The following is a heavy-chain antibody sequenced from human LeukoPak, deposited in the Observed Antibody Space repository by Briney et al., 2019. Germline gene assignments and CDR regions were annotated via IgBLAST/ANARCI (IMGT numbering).Heavy chain of an antibody. D-gene: IGHD2/OR15-2a*01. CDR2: ISTTSTYI. CDR3: AKDGTSYYYIYY. CDR1: GFTFSTYS. J-gene: IGHJ4*02. V-gene: IGHV3-21*06. Sequence: GGSLRLSCAASGFTFSTYSMNWVRQAPGKGLEWVSSISTTSTYIHYADSVKGRFTISRDNAKNSLYLQMNSLRGDDTAVYYCAKDGTSYYYIYYWGQGTLVTVSS.